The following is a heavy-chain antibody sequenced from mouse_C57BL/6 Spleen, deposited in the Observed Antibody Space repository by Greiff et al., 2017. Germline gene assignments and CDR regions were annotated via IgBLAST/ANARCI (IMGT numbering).Heavy chain of an antibody. CDR1: GFTFSSYA. CDR2: ISDGGSYT. V-gene: IGHV5-4*01. CDR3: ARDDYGSKNYAMDY. J-gene: IGHJ4*01. Sequence: EVNLVESGGGLVKPGGSLKLSCAASGFTFSSYAMSWVRQTPEKRLEWVATISDGGSYTYYPDNVKGRFTISRDNAKNNLYLQMSHLKSEDTAMYYCARDDYGSKNYAMDYWGQGTSVTVSS. D-gene: IGHD1-1*01.